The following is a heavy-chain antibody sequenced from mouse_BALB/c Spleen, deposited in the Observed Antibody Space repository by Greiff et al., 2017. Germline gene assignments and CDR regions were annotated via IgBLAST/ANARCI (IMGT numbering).Heavy chain of an antibody. J-gene: IGHJ3*01. CDR2: ISSGGSYT. D-gene: IGHD1-2*01. CDR3: ARDFTTATFAY. Sequence: EVQRVESGGDLVKPGGSLKLSCAASGFTFSSYGMSWVRQTPDKRLEWVATISSGGSYTYYPDSVKGRFTISRDNAKNTLYLQMSSLKSEDTAMYYCARDFTTATFAYWGQGTLVTVSA. CDR1: GFTFSSYG. V-gene: IGHV5-6*01.